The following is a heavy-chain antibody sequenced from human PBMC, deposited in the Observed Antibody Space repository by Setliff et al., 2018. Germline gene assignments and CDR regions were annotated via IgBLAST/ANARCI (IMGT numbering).Heavy chain of an antibody. CDR1: GFTFSAHY. CDR3: AREYGNEGMDV. CDR2: IRNKDNSYTT. J-gene: IGHJ6*02. D-gene: IGHD2-8*01. Sequence: AGGSLRLSCAASGFTFSAHYMDWLRQAPGKGLEWVGRIRNKDNSYTTEYAASVKGRFTISRDDSKNSLYLQMNSLRAEDMALYYCAREYGNEGMDVWGQGTTVTVSS. V-gene: IGHV3-72*01.